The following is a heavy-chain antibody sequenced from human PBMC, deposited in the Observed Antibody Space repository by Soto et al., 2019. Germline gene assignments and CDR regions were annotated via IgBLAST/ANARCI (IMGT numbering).Heavy chain of an antibody. D-gene: IGHD5-12*01. V-gene: IGHV3-48*02. J-gene: IGHJ6*02. Sequence: SGGSLRLSCAASGFTFSSYSMNWVRQAPGKGLEWVSYISSSSSTIYYADSVKGQFTISRDNAKNSLYLQMNSLRDEDTAVYYCARDWDLGYSGYEHYGMDVWGQGTTVTVSS. CDR2: ISSSSSTI. CDR3: ARDWDLGYSGYEHYGMDV. CDR1: GFTFSSYS.